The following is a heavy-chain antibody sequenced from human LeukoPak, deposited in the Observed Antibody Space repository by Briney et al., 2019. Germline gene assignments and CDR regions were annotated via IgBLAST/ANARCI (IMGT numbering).Heavy chain of an antibody. V-gene: IGHV5-51*01. J-gene: IGHJ4*02. CDR2: IYPDDSDV. CDR3: ARPHGRNWAFFFDY. Sequence: GESLKISCKGSGCIFNDYWIGWVRQMPGKGLEWMGIIYPDDSDVRCSPSFQGQVTISADKSIDTAYLQWSSLKASDTAMCFCARPHGRNWAFFFDYWGQGTLITVSS. CDR1: GCIFNDYW. D-gene: IGHD7-27*01.